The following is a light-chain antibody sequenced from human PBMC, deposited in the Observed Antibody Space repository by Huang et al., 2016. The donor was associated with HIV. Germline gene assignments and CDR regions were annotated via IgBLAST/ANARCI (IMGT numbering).Light chain of an antibody. J-gene: IGKJ5*01. CDR1: QDISSW. Sequence: IQLTQSPSSVSASEGDTVRITCRASQDISSWLAWYQQKPREAPTLLIHSTSILLSGVPSRFNGSGSGTDFFLTINSLRPDDFATYYCQQANMYPRSFGQGTRLDIK. CDR2: STS. CDR3: QQANMYPRS. V-gene: IGKV1-12*01.